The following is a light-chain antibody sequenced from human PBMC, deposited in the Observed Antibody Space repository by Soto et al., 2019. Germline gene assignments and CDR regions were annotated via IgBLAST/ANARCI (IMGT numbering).Light chain of an antibody. V-gene: IGKV3-20*01. CDR1: QSVSSTY. J-gene: IGKJ2*01. CDR3: QQYGGSPRYT. Sequence: EIVLTQSPGTLSWSPGERATLSCRASQSVSSTYLAWYQQRPGQAPRLLIYSTSSRATGIPDRFSGSGSGTDFTLTISRLEPEDFAVYYCQQYGGSPRYTFGQGTKLEIK. CDR2: STS.